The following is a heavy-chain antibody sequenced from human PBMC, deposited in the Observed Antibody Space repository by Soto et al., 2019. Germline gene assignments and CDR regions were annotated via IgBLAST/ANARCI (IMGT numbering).Heavy chain of an antibody. J-gene: IGHJ4*02. CDR2: ISSTSSYT. CDR1: GFTFSDYY. Sequence: QVQLVESGGGLVKPGGSLRLSCAASGFTFSDYYMSWIRQAPGKGLEWVSYISSTSSYTNYADSVKGRFTISRDNAKNLLDLQMNSLRAEDTAVYYCAREKNGWESLIDYWGQGTLVTVSS. V-gene: IGHV3-11*05. D-gene: IGHD1-26*01. CDR3: AREKNGWESLIDY.